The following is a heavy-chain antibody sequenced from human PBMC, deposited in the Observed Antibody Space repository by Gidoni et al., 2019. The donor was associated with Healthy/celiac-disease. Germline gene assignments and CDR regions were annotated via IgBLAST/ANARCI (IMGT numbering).Heavy chain of an antibody. CDR2: ISDDGSNK. D-gene: IGHD6-6*01. V-gene: IGHV3-30*18. CDR3: AKEVIEYSSSSDTFYDY. CDR1: GFTFSSHG. J-gene: IGHJ4*02. Sequence: QVQLVESGGGVVQPGMSLILPCAASGFTFSSHGMHWVRQAPGKGREWVAVISDDGSNKYYADSVKGRFTISRDNSKNTLYLQMNSLRAEDTAVYYCAKEVIEYSSSSDTFYDYWGQGTLVTVSS.